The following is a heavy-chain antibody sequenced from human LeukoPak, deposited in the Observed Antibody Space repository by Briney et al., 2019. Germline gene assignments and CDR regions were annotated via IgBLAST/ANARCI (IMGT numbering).Heavy chain of an antibody. CDR3: AHLPPPQWLVIFDH. D-gene: IGHD6-19*01. Sequence: ESGPTLVKPTQTLTLTCTFSGFSLSTSGVGVGWIRQPPGKALEWLALIYWDDDKRYSSSLKSRLTITKDTSKNQVVLTMTNMDPVDTATYYCAHLPPPQWLVIFDHWGQGTLVTVSS. V-gene: IGHV2-5*02. CDR1: GFSLSTSGVG. J-gene: IGHJ4*02. CDR2: IYWDDDK.